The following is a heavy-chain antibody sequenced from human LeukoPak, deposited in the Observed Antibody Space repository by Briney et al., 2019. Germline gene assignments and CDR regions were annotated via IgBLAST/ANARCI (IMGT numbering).Heavy chain of an antibody. D-gene: IGHD3-3*01. CDR1: GGSISSSSYY. Sequence: PSETLSLTCTVSGGSISSSSYYWGWIRQPPGKGLEWIGSIRYSGSTYYNPSLKSRVTISVDTSKNQFSLKLSSVTAADTAVYYCAGYDFWSGFYYMDVWGKGTTVTVSS. V-gene: IGHV4-39*01. CDR2: IRYSGST. CDR3: AGYDFWSGFYYMDV. J-gene: IGHJ6*03.